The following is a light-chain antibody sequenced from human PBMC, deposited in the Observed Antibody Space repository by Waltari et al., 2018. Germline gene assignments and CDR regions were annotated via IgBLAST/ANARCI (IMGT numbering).Light chain of an antibody. Sequence: DIQMTQSPSTLSASVGGRVTITCRASQSISSWLAWYQQKPGKAPKLLIYKASSLESGVPSRFSGSGSGTEFTLTISSLQPDDFATYYCQQYNSYSPERTFGQGTKVEIK. CDR1: QSISSW. J-gene: IGKJ1*01. CDR2: KAS. V-gene: IGKV1-5*03. CDR3: QQYNSYSPERT.